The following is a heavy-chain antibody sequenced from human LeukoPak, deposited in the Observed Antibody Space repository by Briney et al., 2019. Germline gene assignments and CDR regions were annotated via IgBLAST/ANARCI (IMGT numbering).Heavy chain of an antibody. CDR3: ARVIGVTGRAFDY. Sequence: SVKVSCKASGGTFSSYAISWVRQAPGQGLEWMGRIIPILGIANYAQKFQGRVTMTTDTSTSTAYMEMRSLRSDDTAVYYCARVIGVTGRAFDYWGQGTLVTVSS. CDR1: GGTFSSYA. D-gene: IGHD6-19*01. V-gene: IGHV1-69*04. CDR2: IIPILGIA. J-gene: IGHJ4*02.